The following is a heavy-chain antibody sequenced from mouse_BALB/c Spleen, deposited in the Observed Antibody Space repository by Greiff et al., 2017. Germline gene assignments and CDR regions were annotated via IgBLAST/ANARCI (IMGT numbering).Heavy chain of an antibody. CDR3: ARGTGTRDFDY. CDR1: GFTFSSYA. J-gene: IGHJ2*01. D-gene: IGHD4-1*01. CDR2: ISSGGST. Sequence: EVQRVESGGGLVKPGGSLKLSCAASGFTFSSYAMSWVRQTPEKRLEWVASISSGGSTYYPDSVKGRFTISRDNARNILYLQMSSLRSEDTAMYYCARGTGTRDFDYWGQGTTLTVSS. V-gene: IGHV5-6-5*01.